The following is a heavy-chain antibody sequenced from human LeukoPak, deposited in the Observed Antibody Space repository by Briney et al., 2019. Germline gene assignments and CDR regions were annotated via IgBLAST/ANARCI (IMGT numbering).Heavy chain of an antibody. CDR1: GGTFSSYA. D-gene: IGHD3-9*01. V-gene: IGHV1-69*01. J-gene: IGHJ4*02. Sequence: GASVKVSCKVSGGTFSSYAISWVRQAPGQGLEWMGGIIPIFGTANYAQKFQGRVTITADESTSTAYMELSSLRSEDTAVYYRALGGPTIYDYWGQGTLVTVSS. CDR3: ALGGPTIYDY. CDR2: IIPIFGTA.